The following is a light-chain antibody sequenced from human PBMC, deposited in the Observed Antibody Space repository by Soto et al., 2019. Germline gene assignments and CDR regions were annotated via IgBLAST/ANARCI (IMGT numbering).Light chain of an antibody. Sequence: EVVLTQSPATLSLSPGERATLSCRASQSVGSYLAWYQHKPGQAPRLLIYDASNRATGIPARFSGSGSGTDFTLTINSLAPEDFAVYYCQQRANWITFGQGTRLEIK. V-gene: IGKV3-11*01. J-gene: IGKJ5*01. CDR1: QSVGSY. CDR2: DAS. CDR3: QQRANWIT.